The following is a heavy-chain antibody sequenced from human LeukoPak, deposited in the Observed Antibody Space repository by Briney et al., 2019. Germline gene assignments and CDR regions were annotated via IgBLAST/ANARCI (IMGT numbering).Heavy chain of an antibody. Sequence: GASVKVSCKASGGTFSSYAISWVRQAPGQGPEWMGRIIPIFGTANYAQKFQGRVTITADKSTSTAYMELSSPRSEDTAVYYCASVFGSRVPNIWGQGTMVTVSS. CDR2: IIPIFGTA. D-gene: IGHD3-10*01. V-gene: IGHV1-69*06. CDR1: GGTFSSYA. CDR3: ASVFGSRVPNI. J-gene: IGHJ3*02.